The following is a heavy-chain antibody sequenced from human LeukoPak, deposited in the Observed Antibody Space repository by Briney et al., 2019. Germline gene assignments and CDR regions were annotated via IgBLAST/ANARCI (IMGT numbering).Heavy chain of an antibody. CDR1: GFTFSSYW. V-gene: IGHV3-23*01. CDR3: AKTPSIVATTTFDY. D-gene: IGHD5-12*01. CDR2: ISGSGGST. Sequence: GGSLKLSCAASGFTFSSYWMSWVRQAPGKGLEWVSAISGSGGSTYYADSVKGRFTISRDNSKNTLYLQMNTLRAEDTAVYYCAKTPSIVATTTFDYWGQGTLVTVSS. J-gene: IGHJ4*02.